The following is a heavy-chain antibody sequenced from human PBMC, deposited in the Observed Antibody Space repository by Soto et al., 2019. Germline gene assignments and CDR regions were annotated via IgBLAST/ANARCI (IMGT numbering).Heavy chain of an antibody. D-gene: IGHD2-8*01. CDR3: ARVLGYCTNGVCHRYYFDY. CDR2: ISAYNGNT. J-gene: IGHJ4*02. V-gene: IGHV1-18*04. CDR1: GYTFTSYG. Sequence: GASVKVSCKASGYTFTSYGISWVRQAPGQGLEWMGWISAYNGNTNYAQKLQGRVTMTTDTSTSTAYMELRSLRSDDTAVYYCARVLGYCTNGVCHRYYFDYWGQGTPVTVSS.